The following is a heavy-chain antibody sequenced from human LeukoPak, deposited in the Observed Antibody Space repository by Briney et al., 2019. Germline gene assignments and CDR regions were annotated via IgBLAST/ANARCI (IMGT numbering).Heavy chain of an antibody. D-gene: IGHD6-25*01. CDR1: GFTFSRYW. V-gene: IGHV3-7*01. CDR2: INEDGSGK. J-gene: IGHJ4*02. CDR3: ARGSSGTWDD. Sequence: GGSLRLSCAASGFTFSRYWMTWVRQAPGKGLEWVANINEDGSGKYYVDSVKGRFAISRDNAKNSVYLQMNSLRAEDTAVFYCARGSSGTWDDWGQGTLVTVSS.